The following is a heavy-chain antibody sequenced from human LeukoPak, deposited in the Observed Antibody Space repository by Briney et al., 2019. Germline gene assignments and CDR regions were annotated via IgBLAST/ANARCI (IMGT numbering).Heavy chain of an antibody. D-gene: IGHD5-12*01. J-gene: IGHJ6*02. V-gene: IGHV1-46*01. CDR1: GYTFTSYY. CDR3: ARGDIVATIPTYYYYGMDV. Sequence: GASVKVSCKASGYTFTSYYMHWVRQAPGQGLEWMGIINPSGGSTSYAQKFQGRVTMTRDTSTSTVYMELSSLRSEDTAVYYCARGDIVATIPTYYYYGMDVWGQGTTVTVSS. CDR2: INPSGGST.